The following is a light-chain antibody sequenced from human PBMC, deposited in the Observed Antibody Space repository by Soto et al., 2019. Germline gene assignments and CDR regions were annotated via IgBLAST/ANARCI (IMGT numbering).Light chain of an antibody. CDR3: QQRNDWPPIT. CDR2: GAS. Sequence: EIVMTQSPAPLSVSTGARATLSCRASQSVSSNLAWYQQKPGQAPSLLIYGASSRATGIPDRFGGSISGTEFTLTNNSLEPEDCGVYFCQQRNDWPPITFGQWTRVE. V-gene: IGKV3D-15*01. J-gene: IGKJ5*01. CDR1: QSVSSN.